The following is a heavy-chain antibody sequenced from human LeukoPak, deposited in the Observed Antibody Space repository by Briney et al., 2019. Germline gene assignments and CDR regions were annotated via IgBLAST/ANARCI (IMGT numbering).Heavy chain of an antibody. CDR3: ARDPPLVGAIRNVFDY. D-gene: IGHD1-26*01. V-gene: IGHV1-18*01. Sequence: ASVKVSCKASGYTFTSYGISWVRQAPGQGLEWMGWISAYNGNTNYAQKLQGRVTMTTDTSTSTAYMELRSLRSDDTAVYYCARDPPLVGAIRNVFDYWGQGTLVTVFS. J-gene: IGHJ4*02. CDR1: GYTFTSYG. CDR2: ISAYNGNT.